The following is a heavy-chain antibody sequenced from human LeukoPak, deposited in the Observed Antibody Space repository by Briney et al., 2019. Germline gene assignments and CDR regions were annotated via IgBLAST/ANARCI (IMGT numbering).Heavy chain of an antibody. CDR2: IYSSGST. V-gene: IGHV4-34*01. D-gene: IGHD3-10*01. CDR1: GGSFSGYY. J-gene: IGHJ3*02. Sequence: SETLSLTCAVYGGSFSGYYWSWIRQPPGKTLEWIGSIYSSGSTYYNPSLRSRVIIIIDTPKNHFSLTLSSVTAADTAVYYCARSNGYGLVGIWGQGTMVTVSS. CDR3: ARSNGYGLVGI.